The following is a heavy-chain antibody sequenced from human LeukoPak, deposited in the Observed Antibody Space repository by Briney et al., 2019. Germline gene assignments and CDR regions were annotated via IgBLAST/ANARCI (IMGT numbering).Heavy chain of an antibody. D-gene: IGHD3-10*01. CDR3: AKDYYGSGSYPYYFDY. Sequence: GRSLRLSCAASGFTFSSYGMHRVRQAPGKGLEWVAVISYDGSNKYYADSVKGRFTISRDNSKNTLYLQMNSLRAEDTAVYYCAKDYYGSGSYPYYFDYWGQGTLVTVSS. V-gene: IGHV3-30*18. CDR2: ISYDGSNK. J-gene: IGHJ4*02. CDR1: GFTFSSYG.